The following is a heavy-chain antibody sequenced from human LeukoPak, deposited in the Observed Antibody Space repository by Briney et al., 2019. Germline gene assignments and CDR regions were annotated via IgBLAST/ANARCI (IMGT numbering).Heavy chain of an antibody. J-gene: IGHJ4*02. CDR3: ARHFRSSSWWIYFDY. CDR2: VSHSGNT. Sequence: SETLSLTCTVSGGSVISGTYYWSWIRQPPGKELEWIGYVSHSGNTNYNPSLKSRVTISKDTSKNQFSLKLSSVTAADTAVYYCARHFRSSSWWIYFDYWGQGTLVTVSS. CDR1: GGSVISGTYY. V-gene: IGHV4-61*01. D-gene: IGHD6-13*01.